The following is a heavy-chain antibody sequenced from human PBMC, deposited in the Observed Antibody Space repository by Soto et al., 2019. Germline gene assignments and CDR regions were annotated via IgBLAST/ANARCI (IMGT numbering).Heavy chain of an antibody. V-gene: IGHV4-61*01. CDR2: IDNSGST. Sequence: SETLSLTCTVSGGSVSSGNYYWNWIRQPPGKGLEWIGYIDNSGSTKYDPSLKSRVTISLDTSKNQFSLNLTSVTAADTAVYYCARAYRGDCSIRRCKILDCWGQGNLVTV. D-gene: IGHD2-2*01. CDR1: GGSVSSGNYY. J-gene: IGHJ4*02. CDR3: ARAYRGDCSIRRCKILDC.